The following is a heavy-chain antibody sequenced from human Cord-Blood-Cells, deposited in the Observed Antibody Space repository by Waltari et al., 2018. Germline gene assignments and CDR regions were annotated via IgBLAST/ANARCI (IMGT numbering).Heavy chain of an antibody. V-gene: IGHV1-18*01. Sequence: QVQLVQSGAEVKKPGASVKVSCKASGYTFTSYGISWVRQAPGQGLEWMGWISAYNGNTNYAQKLQGRVTMTTDTSTSTAYMELRSLRSDDTAVYYWARDCGGDCYYYYYYGMDVWGQGTTVTVSS. CDR1: GYTFTSYG. CDR3: ARDCGGDCYYYYYYGMDV. J-gene: IGHJ6*02. D-gene: IGHD2-21*01. CDR2: ISAYNGNT.